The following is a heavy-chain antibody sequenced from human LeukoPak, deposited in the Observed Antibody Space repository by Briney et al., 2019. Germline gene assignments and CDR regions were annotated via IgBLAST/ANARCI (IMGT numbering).Heavy chain of an antibody. D-gene: IGHD5-18*01. CDR3: ARGWDTAMVLPFDY. V-gene: IGHV4-34*01. CDR1: GGSFSGYY. J-gene: IGHJ4*02. Sequence: SETLSLTCGVYGGSFSGYYWGWIRQPPGKGLEWIGEINHSGSTNYNPSLKSRVTISVDTSKNQFSLKLSSVTAADTAVYYCARGWDTAMVLPFDYWGQGTLVTVSS. CDR2: INHSGST.